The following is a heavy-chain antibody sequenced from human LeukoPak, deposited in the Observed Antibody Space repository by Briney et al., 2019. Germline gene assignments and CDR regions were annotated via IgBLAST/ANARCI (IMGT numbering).Heavy chain of an antibody. CDR1: GYTFTGYY. D-gene: IGHD3-10*01. J-gene: IGHJ4*02. CDR3: ATAHGSGSYYSPHY. V-gene: IGHV1-2*02. Sequence: ASVKVSCKASGYTFTGYYMHWVRQAPGQGLEWMGWISPNSGGTNYAQKFQGGVTMTRDTSISTAYMELSRLRSDDTAVYYCATAHGSGSYYSPHYWGQGTLVTVSS. CDR2: ISPNSGGT.